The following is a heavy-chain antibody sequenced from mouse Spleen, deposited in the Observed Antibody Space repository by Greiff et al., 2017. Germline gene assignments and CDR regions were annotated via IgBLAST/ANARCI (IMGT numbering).Heavy chain of an antibody. J-gene: IGHJ2*01. Sequence: EVKVVESGGGLVKPGGSLKLSCAASGFTFSDYGMHWVRQAPEKGLEWVAYISSGSSTIYYADTVKGRFTISRDKAKTTLFLQMTSLRSEDTAMYYYARDYYGPHYFDYWGQGTTLTVSS. D-gene: IGHD1-1*01. CDR1: GFTFSDYG. V-gene: IGHV5-17*01. CDR3: ARDYYGPHYFDY. CDR2: ISSGSSTI.